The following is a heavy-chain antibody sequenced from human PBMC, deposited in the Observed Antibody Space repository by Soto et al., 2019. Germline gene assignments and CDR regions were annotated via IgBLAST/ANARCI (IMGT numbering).Heavy chain of an antibody. CDR3: ARETHQERYSYGGPRWYFDL. D-gene: IGHD5-18*01. J-gene: IGHJ2*01. Sequence: ASVKVSCKASGYTFTGYYMHWVRQAPGQGLEWMGWINPNSGGTNYAQKFQGRATMTRDTSISTAYMELSRLRSDDTAVYYCARETHQERYSYGGPRWYFDLWGRGTLVTVSS. CDR2: INPNSGGT. CDR1: GYTFTGYY. V-gene: IGHV1-2*02.